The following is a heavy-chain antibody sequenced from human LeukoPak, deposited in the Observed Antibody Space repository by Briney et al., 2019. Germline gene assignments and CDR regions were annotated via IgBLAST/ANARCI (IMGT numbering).Heavy chain of an antibody. CDR1: GYTFTNFD. CDR2: MNPNTGNA. J-gene: IGHJ4*02. Sequence: ASVKVSCKASGYTFTNFDINWVRQATGQGLEWMGWMNPNTGNAGYAQKFQDRVTITWDASISTAYMDLSSLRSEDTAVYYCAAVSPQYSSSWYDYWGQGTLVTVSS. CDR3: AAVSPQYSSSWYDY. V-gene: IGHV1-8*03. D-gene: IGHD6-13*01.